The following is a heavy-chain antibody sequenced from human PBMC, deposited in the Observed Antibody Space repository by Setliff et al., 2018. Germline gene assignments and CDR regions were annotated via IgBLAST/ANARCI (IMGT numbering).Heavy chain of an antibody. J-gene: IGHJ3*01. V-gene: IGHV1-3*01. D-gene: IGHD3-9*01. CDR2: INAGNGNI. CDR1: GDTSTTYA. CDR3: ARENLLTGPNTFDL. Sequence: GASVKVSCKASGDTSTTYAIHWVRQAPGQGLEWMGWINAGNGNIRYSQNFQGRVTITRDTSASTAYMELSSLTSEDTAVYYCARENLLTGPNTFDLWGPGTMVTVSS.